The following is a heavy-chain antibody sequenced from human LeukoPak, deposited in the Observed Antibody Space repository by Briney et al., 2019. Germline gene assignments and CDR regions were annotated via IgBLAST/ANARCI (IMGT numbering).Heavy chain of an antibody. V-gene: IGHV4-34*01. D-gene: IGHD2-15*01. Sequence: SETLSLTCAVYGGSFSDYYWTWIRQPPGRGLEWIGSIYYSGSTYYNPSLKSRVTISVDTSKNQFSLKLSSVTAADTAVYYCARDNCSGGSCYLEAVYYYYGMDVWGQGTTVTVSS. CDR3: ARDNCSGGSCYLEAVYYYYGMDV. CDR2: IYYSGST. CDR1: GGSFSDYY. J-gene: IGHJ6*02.